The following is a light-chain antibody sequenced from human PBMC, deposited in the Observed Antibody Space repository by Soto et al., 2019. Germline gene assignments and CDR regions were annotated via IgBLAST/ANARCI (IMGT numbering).Light chain of an antibody. Sequence: NFMLTQPHSVSASPGKTVTISCTGSSGSIASGYVQWYQQRPGSAPTTLIYEDNQRPAGAPDRFSGSIDSSSNSASLTISGLRPEDEADYYCQSSDGNNMVFGGGTKLTVL. J-gene: IGLJ2*01. CDR2: EDN. CDR1: SGSIASGY. CDR3: QSSDGNNMV. V-gene: IGLV6-57*02.